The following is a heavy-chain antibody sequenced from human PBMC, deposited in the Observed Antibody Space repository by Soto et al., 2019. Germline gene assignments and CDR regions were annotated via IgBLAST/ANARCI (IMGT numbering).Heavy chain of an antibody. Sequence: QVHLVQSGGEVKKPGASVKVSCKGSGYGFTTYGITWMRQAPGQGLEWMAWISAHNGNTNYAQKLQGRVTVTRDTSTSTAYMELRSLRSDDTAVYYCARGRYGDYWGQGALVTVSS. CDR3: ARGRYGDY. J-gene: IGHJ4*02. V-gene: IGHV1-18*01. CDR1: GYGFTTYG. D-gene: IGHD1-1*01. CDR2: ISAHNGNT.